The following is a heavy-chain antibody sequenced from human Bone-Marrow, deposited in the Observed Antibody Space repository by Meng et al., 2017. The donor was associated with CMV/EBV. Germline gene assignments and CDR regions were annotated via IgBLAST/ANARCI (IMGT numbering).Heavy chain of an antibody. Sequence: ASVKVSCKTSGYTFPTYGVSWVRQAPGQGLEWMGWISTYNGNANYAQKFQGRVSMTKDTATTTGHMELRTLRSDDTAVYYCARVNPTRGVDYWGQGTLVTVYS. CDR1: GYTFPTYG. CDR3: ARVNPTRGVDY. V-gene: IGHV1-18*01. CDR2: ISTYNGNA. J-gene: IGHJ4*02.